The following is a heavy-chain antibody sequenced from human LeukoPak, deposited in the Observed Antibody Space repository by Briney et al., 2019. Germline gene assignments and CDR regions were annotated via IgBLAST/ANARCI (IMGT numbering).Heavy chain of an antibody. V-gene: IGHV3-15*07. D-gene: IGHD7-27*01. CDR1: EFAFSTYN. CDR2: IKRKTDAGTT. CDR3: TTGNWGPY. Sequence: GGSLRLSCAASEFAFSTYNMNWVRQAPGKGLEWVGRIKRKTDAGTTDYAAPVKGRFTISRDDSKNTLYLQMNSLKTEDTAVYYCTTGNWGPYWGQGTLVTVSS. J-gene: IGHJ4*02.